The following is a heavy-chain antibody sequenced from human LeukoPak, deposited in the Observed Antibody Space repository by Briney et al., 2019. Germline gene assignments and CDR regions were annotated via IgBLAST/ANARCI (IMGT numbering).Heavy chain of an antibody. CDR3: ARGGMVEMATIDY. V-gene: IGHV4-34*01. CDR2: INHSGST. J-gene: IGHJ4*02. D-gene: IGHD5-24*01. CDR1: GGSFSGYY. Sequence: SETLSLTCAVYGGSFSGYYWSWIRQPPGKGLEWIGEINHSGSTNYNPSLKSRVTISVDTSKNQFSLKLSSVTAADTAVYYCARGGMVEMATIDYWGQGTLVTVSP.